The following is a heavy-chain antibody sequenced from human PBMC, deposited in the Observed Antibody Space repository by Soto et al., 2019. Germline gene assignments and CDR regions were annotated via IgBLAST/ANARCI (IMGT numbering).Heavy chain of an antibody. Sequence: ASVKVSCKASGYSFTSYGISWVRQAPGQGLEWMGWISAYNANKKYAQKLQGRVTMTTDTSTSTAYMELRSLRSDDTAVYYCARDLGQQLVDYWGQGTLVTVSS. CDR1: GYSFTSYG. J-gene: IGHJ4*02. D-gene: IGHD6-13*01. V-gene: IGHV1-18*01. CDR2: ISAYNANK. CDR3: ARDLGQQLVDY.